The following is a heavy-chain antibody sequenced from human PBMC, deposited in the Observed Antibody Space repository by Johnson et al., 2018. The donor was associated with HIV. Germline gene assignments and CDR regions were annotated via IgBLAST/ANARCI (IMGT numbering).Heavy chain of an antibody. CDR3: ARDYYDSSGYGAFDI. CDR1: GFTFDDYD. D-gene: IGHD3-22*01. J-gene: IGHJ3*02. V-gene: IGHV3-20*04. Sequence: VQLVESGGGVVRPGGSLRLSCAASGFTFDDYDMSWVRQAPGKGLEWVSGLNWNGGSTVYADSVKGRFPISRDNAKNSLYLQMNSLRAEDTALYYCARDYYDSSGYGAFDIWGQGTMVTVSS. CDR2: LNWNGGST.